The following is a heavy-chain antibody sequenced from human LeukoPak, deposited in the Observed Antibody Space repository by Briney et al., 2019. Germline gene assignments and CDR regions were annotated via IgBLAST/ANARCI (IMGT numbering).Heavy chain of an antibody. V-gene: IGHV3-23*01. CDR3: AKDLEGRETQWEFDD. CDR2: ISGSGGNT. J-gene: IGHJ4*02. CDR1: GFTFSSYA. Sequence: PGGSLRLSCAASGFTFSSYAMSWVRQAPGKGLEWVSAISGSGGNTYYADSVKGRFTISGDNSKNTLYMQMNSLRAEDTAVYYCAKDLEGRETQWEFDDWGQRTLVTVSS. D-gene: IGHD1-26*01.